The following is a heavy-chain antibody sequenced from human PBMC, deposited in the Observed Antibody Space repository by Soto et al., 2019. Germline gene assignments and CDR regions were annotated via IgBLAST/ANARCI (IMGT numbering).Heavy chain of an antibody. V-gene: IGHV1-18*01. Sequence: QVQLEQSGVEVKNPGASVKVSCKASGYTFSRYGIGWVRQAPGQGLEWMGWISGDNGKTHYAQKVQGRVTVTTDTSTSTSYMELRSLTSDDTDVYYCAREVAGRGGQYDHWGQGTLVIVSS. J-gene: IGHJ4*02. CDR2: ISGDNGKT. CDR3: AREVAGRGGQYDH. CDR1: GYTFSRYG. D-gene: IGHD6-13*01.